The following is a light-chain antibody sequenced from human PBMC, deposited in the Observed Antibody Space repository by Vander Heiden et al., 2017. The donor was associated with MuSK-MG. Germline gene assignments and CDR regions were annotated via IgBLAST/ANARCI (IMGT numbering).Light chain of an antibody. J-gene: IGKJ3*01. CDR2: AAS. V-gene: IGKV1-39*01. Sequence: DIQMTQSPSSLSASVGDRVTITCRASQNISSYLNWYQQKPGKAPKLLIYAASSLQSGVLSRFSGSGAGTDFTLTISSLQPEDFATYYCQQSYSTPFTFGPGTKVDIK. CDR1: QNISSY. CDR3: QQSYSTPFT.